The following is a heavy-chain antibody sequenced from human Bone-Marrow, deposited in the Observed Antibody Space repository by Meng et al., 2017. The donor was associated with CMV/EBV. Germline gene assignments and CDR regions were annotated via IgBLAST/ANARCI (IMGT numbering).Heavy chain of an antibody. J-gene: IGHJ4*02. CDR3: ARAMATILFDY. Sequence: SCQASGNTFTSFYMHWVRQAPGQGLEWMGIINPSGGSTSYAQKFQGRVTMTRDTSTSTVYMELSSLRSEDTAVYYCARAMATILFDYWGQGTLVTVSS. CDR2: INPSGGST. CDR1: GNTFTSFY. D-gene: IGHD5-24*01. V-gene: IGHV1-46*01.